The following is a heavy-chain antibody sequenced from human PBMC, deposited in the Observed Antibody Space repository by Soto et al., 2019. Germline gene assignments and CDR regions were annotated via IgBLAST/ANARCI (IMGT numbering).Heavy chain of an antibody. CDR2: ISGSGGST. J-gene: IGHJ1*01. CDR3: AKRSSFFQGVVGTGYCSTVMEFLVQGSTITAFQ. D-gene: IGHD2-15*01. V-gene: IGHV3-23*01. Sequence: ISWIIKNTGKGLEWVSAISGSGGSTYHADSVKGRFTISRDNSKNTLYLQMNSLRAEDTAVYYCAKRSSFFQGVVGTGYCSTVMEFLVQGSTITAFQ.